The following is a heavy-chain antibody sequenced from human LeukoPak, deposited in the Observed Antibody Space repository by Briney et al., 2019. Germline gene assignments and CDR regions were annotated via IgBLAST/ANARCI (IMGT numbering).Heavy chain of an antibody. CDR3: AKGRLWPDWFDP. Sequence: GGSLRLSCAASGFTFSNFVMSWVRQVPGKGLQWVAAIGGSGGSTYYADSVKGRFTISRDNSKNTLYLQMNPLRADDTAVYFCAKGRLWPDWFDPWGQGTLVTVSS. CDR1: GFTFSNFV. V-gene: IGHV3-23*01. CDR2: IGGSGGST. D-gene: IGHD4/OR15-4a*01. J-gene: IGHJ5*02.